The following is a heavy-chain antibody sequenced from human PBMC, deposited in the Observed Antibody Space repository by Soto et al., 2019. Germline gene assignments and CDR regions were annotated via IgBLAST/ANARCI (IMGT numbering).Heavy chain of an antibody. CDR3: ARCGSGSYYYYYGMDV. D-gene: IGHD1-26*01. Sequence: SENLSLTCTVSGGSISSYYWSWIRQPPGKGLEWIGYIYYSGSTNYNPSLKSRVTISVDTSKNQFSLKLSSVTAADTAVYYCARCGSGSYYYYYGMDVWGQGTTVTVSS. CDR2: IYYSGST. CDR1: GGSISSYY. V-gene: IGHV4-59*01. J-gene: IGHJ6*02.